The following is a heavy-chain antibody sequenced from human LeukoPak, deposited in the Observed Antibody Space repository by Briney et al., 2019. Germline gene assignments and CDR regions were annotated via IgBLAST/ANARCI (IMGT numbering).Heavy chain of an antibody. V-gene: IGHV1-69*06. CDR1: GGTFSSYA. D-gene: IGHD3-22*01. J-gene: IGHJ4*02. CDR3: ASAKKYYYDYVDY. Sequence: GASVKVSCKASGGTFSSYAISWVRQAPGQGLEWMGGIIPIFGTANYAQKFQGRVTITADKSTSTAYMELSSLRSEDTAVYYCASAKKYYYDYVDYWGQGTLVTVSS. CDR2: IIPIFGTA.